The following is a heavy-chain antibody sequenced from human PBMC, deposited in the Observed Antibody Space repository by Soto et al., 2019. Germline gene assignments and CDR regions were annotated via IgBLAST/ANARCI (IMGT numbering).Heavy chain of an antibody. CDR2: ISAYNGNT. D-gene: IGHD3-3*01. V-gene: IGHV1-18*04. J-gene: IGHJ5*02. CDR1: GYTFTSYG. Sequence: ASVKVSCKASGYTFTSYGISWVRQAPGQGLEWMGWISAYNGNTNYAQKLQGRVTMTTDTSTSTAYMELRSLRSDDTAVYYCARANLFWSGRNWFDPWGQGTSVTVSS. CDR3: ARANLFWSGRNWFDP.